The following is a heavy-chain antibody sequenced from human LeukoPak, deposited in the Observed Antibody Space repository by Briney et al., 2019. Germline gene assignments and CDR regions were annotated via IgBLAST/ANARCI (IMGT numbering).Heavy chain of an antibody. CDR3: ARKGEWDMVRGALDY. J-gene: IGHJ4*02. V-gene: IGHV3-48*03. D-gene: IGHD3-10*01. Sequence: GGCLRLSCAASEFTFSSYEMSWVRQAPGKGLEWVSYISNSGTTTYYADSVKGRFTISRDNAKSSLYLQMNSLRAEDTAVYYCARKGEWDMVRGALDYWGQGTLVTVSS. CDR1: EFTFSSYE. CDR2: ISNSGTTT.